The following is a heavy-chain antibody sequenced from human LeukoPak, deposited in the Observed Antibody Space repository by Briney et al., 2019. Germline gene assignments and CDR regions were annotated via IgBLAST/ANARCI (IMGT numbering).Heavy chain of an antibody. Sequence: GGSLRLSCAASGFTFSSYSMNWVRQAPGKGLEWVSSISSSSSYIYYADSVKGRFTISRDNSKNTLYLQMNSLRAEDTAVYYCAKRMVRGVIMVDYFDYWGQGTLVTVSS. V-gene: IGHV3-21*04. CDR1: GFTFSSYS. J-gene: IGHJ4*02. CDR2: ISSSSSYI. CDR3: AKRMVRGVIMVDYFDY. D-gene: IGHD3-10*01.